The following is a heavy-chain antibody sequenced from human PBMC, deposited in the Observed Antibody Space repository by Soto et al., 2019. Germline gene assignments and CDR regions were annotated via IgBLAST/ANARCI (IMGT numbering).Heavy chain of an antibody. V-gene: IGHV4-4*02. Sequence: QVQLQESGPGLVKPSGTLSLTCDVSSGSISSSNWWRGVRQPPGKGLGWIGDIHPSGSTNYNQSLKSRVNISVDKSKNEFTLKLSSVTAVDSGVYYGASVTRAAAPDYWGQGTLVTVSS. J-gene: IGHJ4*02. CDR3: ASVTRAAAPDY. D-gene: IGHD2-2*01. CDR2: IHPSGST. CDR1: SGSISSSNW.